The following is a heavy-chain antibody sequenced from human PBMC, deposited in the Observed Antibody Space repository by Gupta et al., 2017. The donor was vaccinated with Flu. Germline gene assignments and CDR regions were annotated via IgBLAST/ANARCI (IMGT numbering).Heavy chain of an antibody. J-gene: IGHJ4*02. D-gene: IGHD2-15*01. Sequence: EVQLLESGGGLVQPGGSCRLPCAASGFTSSRYAMSCVRMASGKGLEWFSAISGSGGSTYYADSVKGRFTISRDNSKNTLYLQMNSLRAEDTAVYYCALYPLGYCSGGSCRTPFDYWGQGTLVTVSS. CDR1: GFTSSRYA. CDR2: ISGSGGST. V-gene: IGHV3-23*01. CDR3: ALYPLGYCSGGSCRTPFDY.